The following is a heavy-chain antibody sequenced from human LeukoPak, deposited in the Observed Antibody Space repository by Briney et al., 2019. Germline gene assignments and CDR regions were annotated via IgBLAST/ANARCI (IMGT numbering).Heavy chain of an antibody. J-gene: IGHJ6*04. CDR1: GFTFSSYG. D-gene: IGHD3-10*02. CDR2: ISSSGSTI. CDR3: AELGITMIGGV. Sequence: GGSLRLSCAASGFTFSSYGLNWVRQAPGKGLEWVSYISSSGSTIYYADSVKGRFTISRDNAKNSLYLQMNSLRAEDTAVYYCAELGITMIGGVWGKGTTVTISS. V-gene: IGHV3-48*04.